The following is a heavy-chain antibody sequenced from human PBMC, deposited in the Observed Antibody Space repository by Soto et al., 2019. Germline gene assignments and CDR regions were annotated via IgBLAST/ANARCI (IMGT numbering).Heavy chain of an antibody. D-gene: IGHD5-12*01. J-gene: IGHJ2*01. Sequence: GGSLGLSCSASGFTFSNDDMRWVRQTTVKGLEWVSAIDIAGATYYPDSVKGRFTISREKAKNSLYLQMNSLRADDTAVYYCARAARWLQSRYFDLWGRGTLVTVSS. CDR1: GFTFSNDD. CDR3: ARAARWLQSRYFDL. CDR2: IDIAGAT. V-gene: IGHV3-13*01.